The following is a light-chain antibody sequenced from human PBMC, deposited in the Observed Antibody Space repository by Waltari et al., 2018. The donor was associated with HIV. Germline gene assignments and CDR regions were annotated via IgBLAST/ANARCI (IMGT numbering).Light chain of an antibody. CDR1: QSVLCSSNNKNY. CDR2: WAS. CDR3: QKYYSTPT. V-gene: IGKV4-1*01. J-gene: IGKJ4*01. Sequence: DLVMTQSPDSLAVSLGERSTINCKSSQSVLCSSNNKNYLAWYQQKPGQPPKLLIYWASTRESGVPDRFSGSGSGTDFTLTISSLQAEDVAVYYCQKYYSTPTFGGGTKVEIK.